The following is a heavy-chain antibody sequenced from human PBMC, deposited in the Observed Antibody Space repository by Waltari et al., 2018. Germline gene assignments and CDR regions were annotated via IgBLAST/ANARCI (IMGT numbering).Heavy chain of an antibody. J-gene: IGHJ4*02. Sequence: EVQLVESGGGLVKPGGSLRLSCAASGFTFSSYSMNWVRQAPGKGLEWVSSISSSSSYIYYADSVKGRFTISRDNAKNSLYLQMNSLRAEDTAVYYCARGETLAYCGGDCYGLVWYFDYWGQGTLVTVSS. V-gene: IGHV3-21*01. CDR2: ISSSSSYI. CDR3: ARGETLAYCGGDCYGLVWYFDY. D-gene: IGHD2-21*01. CDR1: GFTFSSYS.